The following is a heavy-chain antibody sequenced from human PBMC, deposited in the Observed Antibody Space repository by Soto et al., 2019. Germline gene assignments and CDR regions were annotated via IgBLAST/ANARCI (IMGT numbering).Heavy chain of an antibody. J-gene: IGHJ3*02. D-gene: IGHD6-19*01. Sequence: ASVKVSCKASGYTFTSYYMHWVRQAPGQGLEWMGIINPSGGSTSYAQKFQGRVTMTRDTSTSTVYMELSSLRSEDTAVYYCARVWGIGYSSRSRAFDIWGQGTMVTGSS. CDR2: INPSGGST. CDR1: GYTFTSYY. V-gene: IGHV1-46*01. CDR3: ARVWGIGYSSRSRAFDI.